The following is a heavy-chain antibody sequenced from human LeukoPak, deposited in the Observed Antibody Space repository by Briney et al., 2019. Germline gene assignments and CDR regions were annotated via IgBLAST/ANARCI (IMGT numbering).Heavy chain of an antibody. J-gene: IGHJ4*02. CDR1: EYAFTTYY. CDR3: ARERGGTCYFYF. CDR2: VNPSAGTT. Sequence: ASVKVSCKASEYAFTTYYIQWVRQAPGQGLEWMGMVNPSAGTTNYAQRFQGRVTMTRDTSTSTVYMELSSLGSEDTAMYYCARERGGTCYFYFWGQGTLVTVSS. V-gene: IGHV1-46*01. D-gene: IGHD2-15*01.